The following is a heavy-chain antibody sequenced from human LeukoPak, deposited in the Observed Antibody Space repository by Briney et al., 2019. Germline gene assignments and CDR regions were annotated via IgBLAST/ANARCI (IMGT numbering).Heavy chain of an antibody. D-gene: IGHD3-9*01. J-gene: IGHJ6*02. Sequence: SETLSLTCAVSGGSISSGGYSWSWIRQPPGKGLEWIGYIYHSGSTYYNPSLKSRVTISVDRSKNQFSLKLSSVTAADTAVYYCARETGPPHYGMDVWGQGTTVTVSS. CDR3: ARETGPPHYGMDV. CDR1: GGSISSGGYS. V-gene: IGHV4-30-2*01. CDR2: IYHSGST.